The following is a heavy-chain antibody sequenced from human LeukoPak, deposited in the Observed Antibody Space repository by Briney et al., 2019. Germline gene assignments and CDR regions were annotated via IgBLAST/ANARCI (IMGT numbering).Heavy chain of an antibody. CDR2: IKQDGSEK. CDR3: ASQGYCSSGSCSFPRHPFDY. Sequence: GGSLRLSCAASGFTFSSYSMSWVRQAPGKGLEWVANIKQDGSEKYYVDSVRGRFTISRDNAKNSLSLQMNSLRAEGTAVYYCASQGYCSSGSCSFPRHPFDYWGQGTLVTVSS. V-gene: IGHV3-7*01. J-gene: IGHJ4*02. CDR1: GFTFSSYS. D-gene: IGHD2-15*01.